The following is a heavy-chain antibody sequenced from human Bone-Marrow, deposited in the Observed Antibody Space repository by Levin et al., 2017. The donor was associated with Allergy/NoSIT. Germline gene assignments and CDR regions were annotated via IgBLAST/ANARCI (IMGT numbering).Heavy chain of an antibody. V-gene: IGHV3-13*01. Sequence: GGSLRLSCAASGFTFTNYDIHWVRQSTGKGLEWVSSISSAGDTYYADSVKGRFTISRENAKNSLYLQINSLRVGDTAIYYCAGSWGSGSLVYGMDVWGQGTTVTVSS. CDR1: GFTFTNYD. D-gene: IGHD7-27*01. J-gene: IGHJ6*02. CDR2: ISSAGDT. CDR3: AGSWGSGSLVYGMDV.